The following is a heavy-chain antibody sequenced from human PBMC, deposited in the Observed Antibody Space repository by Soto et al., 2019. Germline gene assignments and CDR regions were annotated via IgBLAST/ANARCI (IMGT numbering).Heavy chain of an antibody. CDR3: AREKNAAAGTGYYYYGMDV. Sequence: EVQLVESGGGLVKPGGSLRLSCAASGFTFSSYSMNWVRQAPGKGLEWVSSISSSSSYIYYADSVKGRFTISRDNAKNSLYLQMNSLRAEDTAVYYCAREKNAAAGTGYYYYGMDVWGQGTTVTVSS. CDR2: ISSSSSYI. D-gene: IGHD6-13*01. V-gene: IGHV3-21*01. J-gene: IGHJ6*02. CDR1: GFTFSSYS.